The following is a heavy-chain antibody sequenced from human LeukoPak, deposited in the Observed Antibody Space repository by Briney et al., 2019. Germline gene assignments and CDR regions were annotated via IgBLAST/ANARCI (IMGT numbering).Heavy chain of an antibody. D-gene: IGHD6-13*01. CDR3: ATSSSWLLDY. J-gene: IGHJ4*02. CDR2: IYSGGST. Sequence: HPGGSLRLSCAASGFTVSSNYMSWVRQAPGKGLEWVSVIYSGGSTYYADSVKGRFTISRDNSKNTLYLQMNSLRAEDTAVYYCATSSSWLLDYWGQGTLVTVSS. CDR1: GFTVSSNY. V-gene: IGHV3-53*01.